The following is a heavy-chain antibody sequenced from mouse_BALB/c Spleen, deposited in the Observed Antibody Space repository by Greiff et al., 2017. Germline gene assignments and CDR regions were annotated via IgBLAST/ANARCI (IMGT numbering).Heavy chain of an antibody. J-gene: IGHJ1*01. D-gene: IGHD2-3*01. CDR3: ARDSYDGYFDV. CDR2: IRNKANGYTT. Sequence: EVKLVESGGGLVQPGGSLRLSCATSGFTFTDYYMSWVRQPPGKALEWLGFIRNKANGYTTEYSASVKGRFTISRDNSQSILYLQMNTLRAEDSATYYCARDSYDGYFDVWGAGTTVTVSS. CDR1: GFTFTDYY. V-gene: IGHV7-3*02.